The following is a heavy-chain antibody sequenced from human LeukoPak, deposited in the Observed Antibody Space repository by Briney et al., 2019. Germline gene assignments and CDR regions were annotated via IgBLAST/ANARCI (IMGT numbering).Heavy chain of an antibody. V-gene: IGHV4-4*07. CDR3: ARDKEGSYCSSTSCYEESYYYYMDV. Sequence: SGTLSLTCTVSGGSISSYYWSWIRQPAGKGLEWIGRIYISGSTNYNPSLKSRVTMSVDTSKNQFSLKLSSVSAADTAVYYCARDKEGSYCSSTSCYEESYYYYMDVWGKGTTVTISS. CDR2: IYISGST. D-gene: IGHD2-2*01. CDR1: GGSISSYY. J-gene: IGHJ6*03.